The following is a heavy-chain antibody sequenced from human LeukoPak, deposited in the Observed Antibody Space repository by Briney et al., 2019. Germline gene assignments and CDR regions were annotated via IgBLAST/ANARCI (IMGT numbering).Heavy chain of an antibody. CDR1: GGTFSSYA. CDR2: IILILGIA. D-gene: IGHD2-15*01. CDR3: ARGSCSGGSCYLTRPWGYYYYGMDV. V-gene: IGHV1-69*04. Sequence: SVKVSCKASGGTFSSYAISWVRQAPGQGLEWMGRIILILGIANYAQKFQGRVTITADKSTSTAYMELSSLRSEDTAVYYCARGSCSGGSCYLTRPWGYYYYGMDVWGQGTTVTVSS. J-gene: IGHJ6*02.